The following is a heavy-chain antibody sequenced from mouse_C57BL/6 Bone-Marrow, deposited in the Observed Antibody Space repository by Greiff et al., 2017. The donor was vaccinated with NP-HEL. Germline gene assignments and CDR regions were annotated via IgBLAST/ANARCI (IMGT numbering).Heavy chain of an antibody. J-gene: IGHJ4*01. CDR1: GYTFTDYY. V-gene: IGHV1-19*01. CDR3: ARRGSSGYVYYYAMDY. Sequence: VQLQQSGPVLVKPGASVKMSCKASGYTFTDYYMNWVKQSHGKSLEWIGVINPYNGGTSYNQKFKGKDTLTVDKSSSTAYMELNSLTSEDSAVYYCARRGSSGYVYYYAMDYWGQGTSVTVSS. CDR2: INPYNGGT. D-gene: IGHD3-2*02.